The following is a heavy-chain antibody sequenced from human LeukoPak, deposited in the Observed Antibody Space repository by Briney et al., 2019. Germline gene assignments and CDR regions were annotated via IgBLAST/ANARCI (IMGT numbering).Heavy chain of an antibody. V-gene: IGHV4-59*01. CDR1: GGSISSYY. CDR3: ARGSYDYVWGSYPSRDWFDP. J-gene: IGHJ5*02. CDR2: IYYSGST. Sequence: SETLSLTCTVSGGSISSYYWSWIRQPPGKGLEWIGYIYYSGSTNYNPSLKSRVTISVDTSKNQFSLKLSSVTAADTAVYYCARGSYDYVWGSYPSRDWFDPWGQGTLVTVSS. D-gene: IGHD3-16*01.